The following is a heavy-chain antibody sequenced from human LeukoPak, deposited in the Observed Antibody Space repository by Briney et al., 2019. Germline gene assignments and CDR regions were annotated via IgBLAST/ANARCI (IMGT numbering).Heavy chain of an antibody. CDR1: GFTFSNYA. CDR2: ISGGGGST. D-gene: IGHD3-3*01. Sequence: PGGSLRLSCAASGFTFSNYAMSWVRQAPGKGLEWVSGISGGGGSTNYADSVKGRFTISRDNSKNTLYLQMNSLRAEDTAVYYCAKKEGGFWGGYYPDYWGQGTLVTVSS. V-gene: IGHV3-23*01. CDR3: AKKEGGFWGGYYPDY. J-gene: IGHJ4*02.